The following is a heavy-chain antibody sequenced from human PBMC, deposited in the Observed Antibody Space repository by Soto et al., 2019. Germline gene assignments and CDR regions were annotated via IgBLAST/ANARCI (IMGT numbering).Heavy chain of an antibody. J-gene: IGHJ4*02. V-gene: IGHV3-23*01. Sequence: EVQLLESGGGLVQPGGSLRLSCAASGFTFNNYAMTWVRQAPGKGLEWVSAISGGGDTTSYADSVKGRFTVSSDGSKNQRYLQTSRLRGEDTALSCRAKGRGGSGSLTPRVDFWGQGTLVTVSS. CDR3: AKGRGGSGSLTPRVDF. CDR1: GFTFNNYA. D-gene: IGHD3-10*01. CDR2: ISGGGDTT.